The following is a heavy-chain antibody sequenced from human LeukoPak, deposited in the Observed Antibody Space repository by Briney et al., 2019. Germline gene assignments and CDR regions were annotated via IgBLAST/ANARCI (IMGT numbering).Heavy chain of an antibody. V-gene: IGHV3-48*03. D-gene: IGHD3-10*02. CDR1: GFTFSSYE. CDR2: ISRSAVTI. J-gene: IGHJ6*04. Sequence: PGGSLRLSCAASGFTFSSYEMNWVRQAPGKGLEWVSTISRSAVTIYYADSVKGRFTISRDNAKNSLYLQMNSLRTEDTAVYYCAELGITMIGGVWGKGTTVTISS. CDR3: AELGITMIGGV.